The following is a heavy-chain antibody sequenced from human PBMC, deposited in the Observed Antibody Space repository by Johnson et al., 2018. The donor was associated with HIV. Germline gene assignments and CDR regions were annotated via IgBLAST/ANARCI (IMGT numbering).Heavy chain of an antibody. CDR2: IKYDGSDK. Sequence: VQLVESGGGLVQPGGSLRLSCGASGFTFSDYWMSWVRQAPGKGLEWVASIKYDGSDKYYVDSVKGRFTISRDNAKNSLYLQMNSLRAEDTAVYYCARGGRGVRITMIVVVPNDAFDIWGQGTMVTVSS. CDR1: GFTFSDYW. CDR3: ARGGRGVRITMIVVVPNDAFDI. D-gene: IGHD3-22*01. V-gene: IGHV3-7*02. J-gene: IGHJ3*02.